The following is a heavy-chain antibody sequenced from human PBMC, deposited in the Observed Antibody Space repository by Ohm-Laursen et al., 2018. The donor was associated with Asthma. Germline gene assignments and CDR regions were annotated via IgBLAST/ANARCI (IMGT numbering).Heavy chain of an antibody. J-gene: IGHJ4*02. D-gene: IGHD3-3*01. CDR3: AREGDLMSGHAFDF. CDR1: GYTFTRFA. CDR2: INAGNGNT. V-gene: IGHV1-3*01. Sequence: GPVKVSCKASGYTFTRFAMHWVRQAPGQRPEWMGWINAGNGNTKYSQKYQGRVTFTSDTSARTASMELSSLRSEDTAVYYCAREGDLMSGHAFDFWGEGTLVTVS.